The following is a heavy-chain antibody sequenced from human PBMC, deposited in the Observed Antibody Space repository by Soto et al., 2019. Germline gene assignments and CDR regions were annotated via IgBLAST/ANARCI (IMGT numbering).Heavy chain of an antibody. D-gene: IGHD2-15*01. V-gene: IGHV1-69*13. CDR3: ARDHCSGGSCYSGWYYFDY. CDR1: GGTFSSYA. J-gene: IGHJ4*02. CDR2: IIPIFGTA. Sequence: SVKVSCKASGGTFSSYAISWVRQAPGQGLEWMGGIIPIFGTANYAQKFQGRVTITADESTSTAYMELSSLRSEDTAVYYCARDHCSGGSCYSGWYYFDYWGQGTLVTVYS.